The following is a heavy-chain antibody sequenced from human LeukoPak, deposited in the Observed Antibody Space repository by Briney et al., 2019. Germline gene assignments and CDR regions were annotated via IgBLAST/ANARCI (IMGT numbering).Heavy chain of an antibody. CDR1: GGSISSYY. Sequence: SETLSPTCTVSGGSISSYYWSWFRQPPGKGLEWIGNIHYSGSTNYNPSLKSRATISLDTSKNQFSLRLTSVTAADTAVYYCARHSQDKGVTHPLDYWGQGTLVTVSS. CDR2: IHYSGST. CDR3: ARHSQDKGVTHPLDY. D-gene: IGHD3-10*01. J-gene: IGHJ4*02. V-gene: IGHV4-59*08.